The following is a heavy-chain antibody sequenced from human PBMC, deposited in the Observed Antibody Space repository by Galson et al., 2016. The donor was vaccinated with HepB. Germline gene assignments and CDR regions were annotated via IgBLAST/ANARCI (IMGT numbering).Heavy chain of an antibody. CDR3: ARDHLWAFDY. CDR2: ISSGAI. D-gene: IGHD7-27*01. V-gene: IGHV3-48*04. Sequence: SLRLSCAASGFTFSSYSMNWVRQAPGKGLEWVSYISSGAIYYSDSVKGRFTISRDNAKNSLYLQMNSLRAEDTAVYYCARDHLWAFDYWGQGTLVTVPS. CDR1: GFTFSSYS. J-gene: IGHJ4*02.